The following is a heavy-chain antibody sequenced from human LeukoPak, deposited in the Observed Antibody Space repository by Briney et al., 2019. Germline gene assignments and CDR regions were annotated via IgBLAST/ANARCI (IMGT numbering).Heavy chain of an antibody. CDR3: ARDSDIVVVRQDY. D-gene: IGHD2-2*01. Sequence: SVKVSCKASGGTFSSYAISWVRQAPGQGLEWMGRIIPILGIANYAQKFQGRVTITADKSTSTAYMELSSLRSGDTAVYYCARDSDIVVVRQDYWGQGTLVTVSS. CDR1: GGTFSSYA. CDR2: IIPILGIA. J-gene: IGHJ4*02. V-gene: IGHV1-69*04.